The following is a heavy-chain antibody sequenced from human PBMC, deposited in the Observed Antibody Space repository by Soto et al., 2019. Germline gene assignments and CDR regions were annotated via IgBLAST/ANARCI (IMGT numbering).Heavy chain of an antibody. Sequence: GASVKVAFKASGYTFTSYSIHWVRQAPGQRLEWMGWINAGNGNTKYSQKFQGRVTITRDTSASTAYMELSSLRSEDTAVYFCAREHDFWSHYAFDVWGQGTVVTV. CDR2: INAGNGNT. V-gene: IGHV1-3*01. CDR1: GYTFTSYS. D-gene: IGHD3-3*01. J-gene: IGHJ3*01. CDR3: AREHDFWSHYAFDV.